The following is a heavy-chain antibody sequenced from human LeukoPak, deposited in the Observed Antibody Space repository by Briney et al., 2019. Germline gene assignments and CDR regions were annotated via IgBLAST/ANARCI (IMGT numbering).Heavy chain of an antibody. V-gene: IGHV3-7*01. J-gene: IGHJ4*02. D-gene: IGHD3-10*01. CDR1: GFTFSSYW. Sequence: PGGSLRLSCAASGFTFSSYWMSWVRQAPGKGLEWVASIKQDGSEKYYVDSVKGRFTISRDNAKNSLYLQMNSLRAEDTAVYYCARDSYYYGSGSSSDEYYFDYWGQGTLVTVSS. CDR2: IKQDGSEK. CDR3: ARDSYYYGSGSSSDEYYFDY.